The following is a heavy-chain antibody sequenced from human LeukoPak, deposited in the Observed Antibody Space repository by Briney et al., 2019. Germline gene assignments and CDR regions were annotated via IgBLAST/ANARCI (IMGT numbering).Heavy chain of an antibody. Sequence: GGSLRLSCAASGFTVSSNYMSWVRQAPGKGLEWVSVIYSGGSTYYADSVKGRFTISRDNSKNTLYLQMNSLRAEDTAVYYCAKTPVDSSSWYDYWGQGTLVTVSS. CDR1: GFTVSSNY. J-gene: IGHJ4*02. CDR3: AKTPVDSSSWYDY. D-gene: IGHD6-13*01. V-gene: IGHV3-53*05. CDR2: IYSGGST.